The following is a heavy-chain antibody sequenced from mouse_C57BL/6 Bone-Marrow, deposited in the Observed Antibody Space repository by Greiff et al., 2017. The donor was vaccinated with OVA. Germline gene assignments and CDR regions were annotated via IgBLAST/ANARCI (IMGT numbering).Heavy chain of an antibody. Sequence: VQRVESGPGLVAPSQSLSITCTVSGFSLTSYAISWVRQPPGKGLEWLGVIWTGGGTNYNSALKSRLSISKDNSKSQVFLKMNSLQTDDTARYYCARFTVVATGYYFDYWGQGTTLTVSS. CDR2: IWTGGGT. V-gene: IGHV2-9-1*01. D-gene: IGHD1-1*01. CDR1: GFSLTSYA. J-gene: IGHJ2*01. CDR3: ARFTVVATGYYFDY.